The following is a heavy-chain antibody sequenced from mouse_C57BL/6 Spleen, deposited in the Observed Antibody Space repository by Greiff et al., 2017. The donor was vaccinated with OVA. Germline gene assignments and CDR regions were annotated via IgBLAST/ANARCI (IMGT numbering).Heavy chain of an antibody. CDR2: IYPGSGST. CDR1: GYTFTSYW. D-gene: IGHD2-4*01. CDR3: ARISSYYDYDGYAMDY. V-gene: IGHV1-55*01. J-gene: IGHJ4*01. Sequence: QVQLQQPGAELVKPGASVKMSCKASGYTFTSYWITWVKQRPGQGLEWIGDIYPGSGSTNYNEKFKSKATLTVDTSSSTAYMQLSSLTSEDSAVYYCARISSYYDYDGYAMDYWGQGTSVTVSS.